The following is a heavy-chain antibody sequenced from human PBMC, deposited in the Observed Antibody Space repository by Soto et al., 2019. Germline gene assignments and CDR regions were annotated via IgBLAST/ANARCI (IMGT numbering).Heavy chain of an antibody. Sequence: QVQLVESGGGLVKPGGSLRLSCAASGFTFNDYYMNWIRLAPGKGLEWVSYISISSVYTNYADSVMGRFTISRDNAKNSLYLQMDSLRAEDTAVYYCARGLGDCRTPTCGEYGMDVWGQGTTVTVSS. J-gene: IGHJ6*02. V-gene: IGHV3-11*06. CDR3: ARGLGDCRTPTCGEYGMDV. CDR1: GFTFNDYY. D-gene: IGHD2-15*01. CDR2: ISISSVYT.